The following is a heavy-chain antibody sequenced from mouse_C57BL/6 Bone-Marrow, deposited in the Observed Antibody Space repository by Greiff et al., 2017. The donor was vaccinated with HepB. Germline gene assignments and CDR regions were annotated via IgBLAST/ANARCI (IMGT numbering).Heavy chain of an antibody. V-gene: IGHV5-4*01. CDR2: ISDGGSYT. CDR1: GFTFSSYA. Sequence: EVMLVESGGGLVKPGGSLKLSCAASGFTFSSYAMSWVRQTPEKRLEWVATISDGGSYTYYPDNVKGRFTISRDNAKNNLYLQMSHLKSEDTAMYYCAGDIYCGRGAWFDYWGQGTPVTVSA. D-gene: IGHD2-1*01. J-gene: IGHJ3*01. CDR3: AGDIYCGRGAWFDY.